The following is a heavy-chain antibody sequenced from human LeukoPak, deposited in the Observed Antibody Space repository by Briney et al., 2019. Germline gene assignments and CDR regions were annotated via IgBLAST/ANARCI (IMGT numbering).Heavy chain of an antibody. CDR2: INTYKGDT. Sequence: ASVKVSCKASGYTLTNYNISWVRQAPGQGLEWMGWINTYKGDTLYAQKFQGRVTMTADTSTNTAYMELRSLRFDDTAVYYCAREFGHCYGDNCFYFFDTWGQGFRVTVSS. J-gene: IGHJ4*02. V-gene: IGHV1-18*01. CDR1: GYTLTNYN. CDR3: AREFGHCYGDNCFYFFDT. D-gene: IGHD4-23*01.